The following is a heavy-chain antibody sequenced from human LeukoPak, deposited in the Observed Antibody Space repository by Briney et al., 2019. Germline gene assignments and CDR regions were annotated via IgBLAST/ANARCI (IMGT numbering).Heavy chain of an antibody. V-gene: IGHV4-30-2*01. CDR2: IYHSGST. J-gene: IGHJ6*02. D-gene: IGHD2-8*01. Sequence: SETLSLTCAVSGGSISSGGYSWSWNRQPRGKGLEWIGFIYHSGSTYYNPSLKSRVTISVDRSKNQFSLKLSSVTAADTAVYYCARGPVSPKDYYYYYGMDVWGQGTTVTVSS. CDR1: GGSISSGGYS. CDR3: ARGPVSPKDYYYYYGMDV.